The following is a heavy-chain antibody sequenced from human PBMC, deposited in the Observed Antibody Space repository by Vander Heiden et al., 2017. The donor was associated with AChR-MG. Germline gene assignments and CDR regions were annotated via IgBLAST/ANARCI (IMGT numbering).Heavy chain of an antibody. CDR3: YSSGWFQLSYFGH. CDR1: GFTLRHSW. V-gene: IGHV3-74*01. Sequence: EVQLVESGGGLVQPGGSLRLSCAASGFTLRHSWMHWVRTAPGKGLVWFSRFNSEGSSTSYADSVKGRFTISRENAKNTLYLQMNSLRAEDTAVYNCYSSGWFQLSYFGHWGPGTLVTVSS. J-gene: IGHJ4*02. D-gene: IGHD6-19*01. CDR2: FNSEGSST.